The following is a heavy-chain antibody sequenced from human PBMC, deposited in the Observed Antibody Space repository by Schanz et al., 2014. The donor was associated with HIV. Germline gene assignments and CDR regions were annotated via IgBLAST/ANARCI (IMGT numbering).Heavy chain of an antibody. CDR3: ARDQNVISMVRGVMGGVDY. V-gene: IGHV1-2*02. Sequence: QVSLVQSGAEVKKPGASVKVSCKASGYTFTGYYMHWVRQAPGQGLEWMGWINPSSGGTNYAQKFQGRVTMTRDTSISTAYMELRRLRSDDTAVYYCARDQNVISMVRGVMGGVDYWGQGTLVTVSS. CDR1: GYTFTGYY. CDR2: INPSSGGT. J-gene: IGHJ4*02. D-gene: IGHD3-10*01.